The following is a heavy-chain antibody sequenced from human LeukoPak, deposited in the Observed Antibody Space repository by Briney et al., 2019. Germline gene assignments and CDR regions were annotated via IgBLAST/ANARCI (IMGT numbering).Heavy chain of an antibody. CDR1: GFTFSSYW. Sequence: GGSLRLSCAASGFTFSSYWMSWVRQAPGKGLEWVANIKQDGSEKYYVDSVKGRFTISRDNAKNSLYLQMNSLRAEDTAVYYCARARWGIVVVPAGKSGASYGMDVWGQGTTVTVSS. CDR2: IKQDGSEK. V-gene: IGHV3-7*01. J-gene: IGHJ6*02. CDR3: ARARWGIVVVPAGKSGASYGMDV. D-gene: IGHD2-2*01.